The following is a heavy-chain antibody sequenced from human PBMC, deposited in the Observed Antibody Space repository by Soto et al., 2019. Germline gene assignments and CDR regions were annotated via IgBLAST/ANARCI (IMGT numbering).Heavy chain of an antibody. J-gene: IGHJ6*03. D-gene: IGHD3-3*01. CDR2: IYPGDSDT. CDR1: GYSFTSYW. CDR3: ARSGVQYDFWSGYSSPYYYYMDV. V-gene: IGHV5-51*01. Sequence: GESLKISCKGSGYSFTSYWIGWVRQMPGKGLEWMGIIYPGDSDTRYSPSFQGQVTISADKSISTAYLQWSSLKASDTAMYYCARSGVQYDFWSGYSSPYYYYMDVWGKGTTVTVSS.